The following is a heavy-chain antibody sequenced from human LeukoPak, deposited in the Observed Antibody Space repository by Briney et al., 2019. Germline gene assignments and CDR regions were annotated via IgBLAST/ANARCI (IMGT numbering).Heavy chain of an antibody. CDR1: GYTFTGYY. Sequence: ASVKVSCKASGYTFTGYYMHWVRQAPGQGLEWMGWINPNSGDTDYAQKFQGRVTMTRDTSISTAYMELSRLRSDDTAVYYCASLLRSLVGPDAFDMWGQGTMDTVSS. D-gene: IGHD3-3*01. CDR3: ASLLRSLVGPDAFDM. CDR2: INPNSGDT. V-gene: IGHV1-2*02. J-gene: IGHJ3*02.